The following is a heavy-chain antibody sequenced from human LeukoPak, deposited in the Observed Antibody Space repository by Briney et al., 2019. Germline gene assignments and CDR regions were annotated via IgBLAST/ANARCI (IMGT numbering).Heavy chain of an antibody. CDR1: GFTFSSYW. V-gene: IGHV3-7*01. Sequence: GGSLRLSCAASGFTFSSYWMTWSRQAPGKGLAWVANIRQDGSEKNYVDSVKGRFTISRDNAKNSLYLQMNSLRVEDTAVYFCMRPNHAYFFGHWGQGTLVTVSS. D-gene: IGHD3-3*01. CDR2: IRQDGSEK. J-gene: IGHJ1*01. CDR3: MRPNHAYFFGH.